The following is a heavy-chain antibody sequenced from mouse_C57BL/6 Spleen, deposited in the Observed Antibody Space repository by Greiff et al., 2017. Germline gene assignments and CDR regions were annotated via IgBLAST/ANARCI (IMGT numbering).Heavy chain of an antibody. CDR1: GYTFTSYW. CDR2: IDPSDSYT. J-gene: IGHJ1*03. CDR3: ARRSYYGSSYRGYFDV. D-gene: IGHD1-1*01. V-gene: IGHV1-69*01. Sequence: QVQLQQPGAELVMPGASVKLSCKASGYTFTSYWMHWVKQRPGQGLEWIGEIDPSDSYTNYNQKFKGKSTLTVDKSSSTAYMQLSSLTSEDSAVYYCARRSYYGSSYRGYFDVWGTGTTVTVSS.